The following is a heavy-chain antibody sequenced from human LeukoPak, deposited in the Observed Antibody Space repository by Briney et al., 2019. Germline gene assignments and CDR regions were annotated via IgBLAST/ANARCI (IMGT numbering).Heavy chain of an antibody. CDR1: GGSFSGYY. Sequence: PSETLSLTCAVYGGSFSGYYWSWIRQPPGKGLEWIGEINHSGSTNYNPSLKSRVTISVDTSKNQFSLKLSSVTAADTAVYYCARGRIAVAANWFDPWGQGTLDTVSS. V-gene: IGHV4-34*01. J-gene: IGHJ5*02. D-gene: IGHD6-19*01. CDR2: INHSGST. CDR3: ARGRIAVAANWFDP.